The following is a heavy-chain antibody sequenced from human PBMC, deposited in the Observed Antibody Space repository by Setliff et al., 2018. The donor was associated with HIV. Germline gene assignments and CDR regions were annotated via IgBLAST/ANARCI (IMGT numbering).Heavy chain of an antibody. J-gene: IGHJ4*02. CDR3: ARAPPYSTGWGLDY. Sequence: GASVKVSCKASGYIFTNYYVHWVRQAPGQGLEWMGIINPGGGTTSYPRKFRDKVTLTRDTSTSTVYMELTYLTSEDMAVYYCARAPPYSTGWGLDYWGQGTLVTVSS. CDR2: INPGGGTT. D-gene: IGHD6-19*01. CDR1: GYIFTNYY. V-gene: IGHV1-46*01.